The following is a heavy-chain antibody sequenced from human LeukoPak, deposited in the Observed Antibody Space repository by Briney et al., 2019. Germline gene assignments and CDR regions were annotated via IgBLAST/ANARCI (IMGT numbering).Heavy chain of an antibody. CDR3: ARDPQGVVVINGSYYYYYYMDV. V-gene: IGHV1-2*02. CDR2: INPNSGGT. Sequence: GASVKVSCKASGYTFTGYYMHWVRQAPGQGLEWMGWINPNSGGTNYAQKFQGRVTMTRDTSISTAYMELSSLRSDDTAVYYCARDPQGVVVINGSYYYYYYMDVWGKGTTVTVSS. J-gene: IGHJ6*03. D-gene: IGHD3-22*01. CDR1: GYTFTGYY.